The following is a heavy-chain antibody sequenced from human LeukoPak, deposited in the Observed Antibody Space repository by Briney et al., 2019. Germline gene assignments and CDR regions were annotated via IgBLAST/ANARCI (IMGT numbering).Heavy chain of an antibody. D-gene: IGHD3-22*01. Sequence: PSQTLSLTCTVSGGSISSGSYYWSWIRQPAGKGLEWIGRIYTSGSTNYNPSLKSRVTISVDTSKNQFSLKLSSVTAADTAVYYCARIVPFYWYFDLWGRGTLVTVSS. CDR3: ARIVPFYWYFDL. J-gene: IGHJ2*01. CDR2: IYTSGST. CDR1: GGSISSGSYY. V-gene: IGHV4-61*02.